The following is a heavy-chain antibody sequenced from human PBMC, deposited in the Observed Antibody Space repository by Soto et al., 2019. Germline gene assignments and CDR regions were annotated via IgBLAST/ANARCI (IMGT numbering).Heavy chain of an antibody. V-gene: IGHV1-69*13. CDR3: ARPVEMATISRSYLFY. J-gene: IGHJ4*02. CDR1: GGTFSNYA. CDR2: IIPIFGTA. Sequence: GASVKVSCKASGGTFSNYATNWVRQAPGQGLEWMGGIIPIFGTANYAQKFQGRVTITADESTSTAYLDLSSLRSEDTAVYYCARPVEMATISRSYLFYWGQGTLVTVSS. D-gene: IGHD5-12*01.